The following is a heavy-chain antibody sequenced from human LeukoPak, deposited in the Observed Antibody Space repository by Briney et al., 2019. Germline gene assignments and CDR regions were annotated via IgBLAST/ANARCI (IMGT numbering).Heavy chain of an antibody. V-gene: IGHV4-59*01. J-gene: IGHJ4*02. D-gene: IGHD5-18*01. Sequence: SEXXXLTCTVSGGSISSYYWSWIRQPPGKGLEWIGYIYYSGSTNYNPSLKSRVTISLDTSKNQFSLKLSSVTAADTAVYYCARGSRYSYNYVGYWGQGTLVTVSS. CDR3: ARGSRYSYNYVGY. CDR2: IYYSGST. CDR1: GGSISSYY.